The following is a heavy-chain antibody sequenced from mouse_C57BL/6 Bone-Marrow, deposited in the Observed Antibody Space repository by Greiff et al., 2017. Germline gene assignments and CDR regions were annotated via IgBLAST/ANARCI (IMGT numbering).Heavy chain of an antibody. Sequence: EVQLQQSGTVLARPGASVKMSCKTSGYTFTSYWMHWVKQRPGQGLEWIGAIYPGNSDTSYNQQFKGKAKLTAVTSASTAYMELSSLTNEDSAVYYCTREFYYYGSSYGFAYWGQGTLVTVSA. CDR2: IYPGNSDT. D-gene: IGHD1-1*01. J-gene: IGHJ3*01. CDR3: TREFYYYGSSYGFAY. CDR1: GYTFTSYW. V-gene: IGHV1-5*01.